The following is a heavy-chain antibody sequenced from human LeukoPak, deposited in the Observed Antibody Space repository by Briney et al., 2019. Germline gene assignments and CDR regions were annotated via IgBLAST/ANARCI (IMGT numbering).Heavy chain of an antibody. CDR3: ARDPAAASRGFGMDV. V-gene: IGHV3-53*01. Sequence: GGSLRLSCAASGFTVSSNYMSWVRQAPGKGLEWVSVIYSGGSTYYADSVKGRFTISRDNSKNTLYLQMNSLRAEDTAVYYCARDPAAASRGFGMDVWGQGATVTVSS. J-gene: IGHJ6*02. CDR1: GFTVSSNY. CDR2: IYSGGST. D-gene: IGHD2-15*01.